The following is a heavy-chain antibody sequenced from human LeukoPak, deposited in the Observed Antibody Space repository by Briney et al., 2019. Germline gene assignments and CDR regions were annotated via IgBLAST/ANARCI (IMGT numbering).Heavy chain of an antibody. V-gene: IGHV3-30*03. Sequence: GGSLRLSCAASGFTFSSYGMHWVRQAPGKGLEWVAVISYDGSNKYYADSVKGRFTTSRDNSKNTLYLQMNSLRAEDTAVYYCATHIVVVVAATRDYWGQGTLVTVSS. CDR3: ATHIVVVVAATRDY. D-gene: IGHD2-15*01. CDR1: GFTFSSYG. J-gene: IGHJ4*02. CDR2: ISYDGSNK.